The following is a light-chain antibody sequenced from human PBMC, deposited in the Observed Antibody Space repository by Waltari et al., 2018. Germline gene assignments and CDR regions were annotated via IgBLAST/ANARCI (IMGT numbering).Light chain of an antibody. V-gene: IGLV2-14*01. CDR1: SSDVGGYNY. J-gene: IGLJ2*01. CDR2: EVS. Sequence: QSALTQPASVSGSPGQSITISCTGTSSDVGGYNYVSWYQQHPGKAPKLRIYEVSNRPSGVSNLFSGSKSGNTASRTISGLQAEDGADYYCSSYTSSSTLGLVFGGGTKLTVL. CDR3: SSYTSSSTLGLV.